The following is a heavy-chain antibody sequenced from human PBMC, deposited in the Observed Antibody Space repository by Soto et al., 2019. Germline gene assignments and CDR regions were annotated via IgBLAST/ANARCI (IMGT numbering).Heavy chain of an antibody. CDR1: GITFSGFW. CDR2: VDSAGSGT. CDR3: ATVFEH. Sequence: VPLLESGGGSVQPGGSLRLSCVASGITFSGFWMHWVRQVPGKGLVWVARVDSAGSGTSYADFVKGRFTISRDNAKNTLSLQMDSLRVEDTAVYYFATVFEHWGQGIPVTVSS. J-gene: IGHJ4*02. V-gene: IGHV3-74*01.